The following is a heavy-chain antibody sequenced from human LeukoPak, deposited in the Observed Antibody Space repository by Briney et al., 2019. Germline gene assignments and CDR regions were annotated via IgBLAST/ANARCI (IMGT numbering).Heavy chain of an antibody. D-gene: IGHD3-22*01. Sequence: GGSLRLSCAVSGFTFSSYAMSWVRQAPGKGLEWVSTLSGSGTSTYYADSVKGRFTISRDNSKNTLYLQMNSLRVEDTAVYYCAKSATITMILMVLSDEFYFDSWGQGTLVTVSS. CDR1: GFTFSSYA. J-gene: IGHJ4*02. CDR3: AKSATITMILMVLSDEFYFDS. CDR2: LSGSGTST. V-gene: IGHV3-23*01.